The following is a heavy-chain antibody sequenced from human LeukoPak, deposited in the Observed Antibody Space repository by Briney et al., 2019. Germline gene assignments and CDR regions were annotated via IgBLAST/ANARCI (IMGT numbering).Heavy chain of an antibody. CDR2: IHYSGST. D-gene: IGHD3-22*01. V-gene: IGHV4-59*08. Sequence: PSETLSLTCTVSGGSISGYYWIWIRQPPGKGLEYIAYIHYSGSTDYNPSLKSRVIISLDMSKNQFSLKLSSVTAADTAVYYCARLHSSGYAYFDSWGQGTPVTVSS. CDR1: GGSISGYY. CDR3: ARLHSSGYAYFDS. J-gene: IGHJ4*02.